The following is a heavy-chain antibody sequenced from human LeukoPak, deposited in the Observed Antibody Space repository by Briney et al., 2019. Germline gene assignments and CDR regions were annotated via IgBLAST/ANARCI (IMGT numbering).Heavy chain of an antibody. V-gene: IGHV3-7*01. CDR3: TRDQEGSDY. CDR1: GFPFSSYW. Sequence: PGGSLRLSCVASGFPFSSYWMTWVRQAPGKGLEWVANIKQDGSKKSYVDSVKGRFTISRGNAENLLYLQMNSLRAEDTAVYYCTRDQEGSDYWGQGTLVTVSS. J-gene: IGHJ4*02. CDR2: IKQDGSKK.